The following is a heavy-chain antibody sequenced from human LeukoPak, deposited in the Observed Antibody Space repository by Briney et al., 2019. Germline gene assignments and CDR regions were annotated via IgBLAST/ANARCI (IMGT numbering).Heavy chain of an antibody. D-gene: IGHD4-23*01. V-gene: IGHV3-7*01. CDR2: INQDGSEK. CDR3: AREVTPYC. Sequence: HPGGSLRLSCVALGFTFSDNSIQWFRQLPGKGLEWVANINQDGSEKYYVDSVKGRFTISRDNAKNSVFLQMNSLRADDTAVYYCAREVTPYCWGQGTLVTVSS. J-gene: IGHJ4*02. CDR1: GFTFSDNS.